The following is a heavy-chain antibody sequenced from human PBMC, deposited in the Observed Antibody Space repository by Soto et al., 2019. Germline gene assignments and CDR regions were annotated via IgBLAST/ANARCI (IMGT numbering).Heavy chain of an antibody. D-gene: IGHD4-17*01. CDR2: ISTNGDTA. CDR1: GFTFSNYG. J-gene: IGHJ5*01. V-gene: IGHV3-23*01. CDR3: AKDLSRWPHYAFDS. Sequence: PGGSLRLSCAASGFTFSNYGMNWFRQAPGKGLEWVSGISTNGDTANYADSVKGRFTISRDNSKNALYMQMNGLRPEDTAVYYCAKDLSRWPHYAFDSWGQGTLVTVSS.